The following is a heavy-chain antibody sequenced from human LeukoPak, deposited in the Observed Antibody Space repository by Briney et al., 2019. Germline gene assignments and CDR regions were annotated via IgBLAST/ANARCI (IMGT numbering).Heavy chain of an antibody. Sequence: SQTLSLTYAISGDRVSSNSAAWTSIRQSPSRGLECQGSKYYGSKWCNYYALSVRSRITINPDTSKNQFSLQLTSVTPEATAVYYCAREPENPYTYGSFGPWGEGALVTVS. CDR3: AREPENPYTYGSFGP. D-gene: IGHD5-18*01. J-gene: IGHJ5*02. V-gene: IGHV6-1*01. CDR1: GDRVSSNSAA. CDR2: KYYGSKWCN.